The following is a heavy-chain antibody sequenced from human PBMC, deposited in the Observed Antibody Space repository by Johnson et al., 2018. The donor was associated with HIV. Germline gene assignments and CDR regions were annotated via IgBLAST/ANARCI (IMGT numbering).Heavy chain of an antibody. J-gene: IGHJ3*01. CDR2: ISYDGSNK. Sequence: VQLVESGGGVVQPGRSLRLSCAASGFTFSSYGMHWVRQAPGKGLEWVAVISYDGSNKYYADSVKGRFTISRDNSKNTLSLQMDSLRPEDMAVYYCVSRSGALWGQGTMVTVSP. CDR1: GFTFSSYG. V-gene: IGHV3-30*03. CDR3: VSRSGAL. D-gene: IGHD1-26*01.